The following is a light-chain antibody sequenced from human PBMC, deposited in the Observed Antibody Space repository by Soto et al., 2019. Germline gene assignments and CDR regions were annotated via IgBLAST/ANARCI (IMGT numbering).Light chain of an antibody. Sequence: DIVVTQSPLSLPVTPGEPASISCRSSQSLLHSNGYNYLDWYLQKPGQSPQLLIYLGSNRASGVPDRFSGSGSGTDFTLKISRVEAEDVGVYYCMQASLTFGGGTKVEIK. CDR1: QSLLHSNGYNY. CDR3: MQASLT. J-gene: IGKJ4*01. V-gene: IGKV2-28*01. CDR2: LGS.